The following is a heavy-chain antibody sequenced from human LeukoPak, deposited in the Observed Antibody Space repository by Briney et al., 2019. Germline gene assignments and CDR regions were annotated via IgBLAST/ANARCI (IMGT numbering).Heavy chain of an antibody. CDR1: GFTFSSYA. CDR2: ISGSGGST. CDR3: AKDKGYDSSGYGY. D-gene: IGHD3-22*01. J-gene: IGHJ4*02. V-gene: IGHV3-23*01. Sequence: PGGPLRLSCAASGFTFSSYAMSWVRQAPGKGLEWVSAISGSGGSTYYADSVKGRFTISRDNSKNTLYLQMNSLRAEDTAVYYCAKDKGYDSSGYGYWGQGTLVTVSS.